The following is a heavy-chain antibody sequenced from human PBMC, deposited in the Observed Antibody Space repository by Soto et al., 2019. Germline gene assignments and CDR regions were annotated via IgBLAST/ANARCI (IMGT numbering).Heavy chain of an antibody. D-gene: IGHD6-19*01. V-gene: IGHV2-5*02. J-gene: IGHJ2*01. CDR1: GFSLSTSGVG. CDR2: IYWDDDK. Sequence: KESGPTLVKPTQTLTLTCTFSGFSLSTSGVGVGWIRQPPGKALEWLALIYWDDDKRYSPSLKSRLTITKDTSKNQVVLTMTNMDPVDTATYYCAHAPGIAVAGRLSCWYFDLWGRGTLVTVSS. CDR3: AHAPGIAVAGRLSCWYFDL.